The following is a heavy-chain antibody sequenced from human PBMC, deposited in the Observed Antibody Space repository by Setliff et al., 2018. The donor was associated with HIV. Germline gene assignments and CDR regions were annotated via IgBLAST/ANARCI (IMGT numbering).Heavy chain of an antibody. Sequence: VASVKVSCKASGYTFTSYAMHWVRQAPGQRLEWMGWINAGNGNTKYSQKFQGRVTITRDTSASTAYMELSSLRSEDTAVYYCARSLAQMTTVTTGVDYWGQGTLVTVSS. CDR2: INAGNGNT. D-gene: IGHD4-17*01. V-gene: IGHV1-3*01. J-gene: IGHJ4*02. CDR3: ARSLAQMTTVTTGVDY. CDR1: GYTFTSYA.